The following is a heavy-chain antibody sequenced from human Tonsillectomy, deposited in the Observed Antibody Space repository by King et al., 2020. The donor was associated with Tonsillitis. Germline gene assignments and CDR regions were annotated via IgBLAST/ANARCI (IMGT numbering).Heavy chain of an antibody. Sequence: VQLVESGAEEKKPGESLEISCRGSGYSFIYYWIGWVRQMPGKGREWMGIIYANDSDTRYSPSFKGQVTISVDKSISTAYLQWSSLKASDTAMYYCARVDSDSSVYCGRFFDYWAQGTLVTVSS. V-gene: IGHV5-51*01. CDR3: ARVDSDSSVYCGRFFDY. CDR1: GYSFIYYW. CDR2: IYANDSDT. J-gene: IGHJ4*02. D-gene: IGHD3-22*01.